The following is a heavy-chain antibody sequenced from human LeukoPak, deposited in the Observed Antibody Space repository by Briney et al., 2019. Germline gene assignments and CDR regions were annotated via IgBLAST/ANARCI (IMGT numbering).Heavy chain of an antibody. CDR3: ARRPYYDSSGSQNYYGMDV. J-gene: IGHJ6*02. V-gene: IGHV4-34*01. Sequence: PSETLSLTCAVYGGSFSGHSWSWIRQPPGKGLEWIGEINHSGSTNYKPSLKSRVTISVDTSKNQFSLKLSSVTAADTAVYYCARRPYYDSSGSQNYYGMDVWGQGTTVTVSS. D-gene: IGHD3-22*01. CDR1: GGSFSGHS. CDR2: INHSGST.